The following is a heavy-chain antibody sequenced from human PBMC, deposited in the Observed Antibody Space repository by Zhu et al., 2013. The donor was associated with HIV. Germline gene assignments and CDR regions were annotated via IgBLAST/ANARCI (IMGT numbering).Heavy chain of an antibody. CDR3: TRGPGYCSSTSCSDFYYSMDI. J-gene: IGHJ6*03. CDR2: ISTYYGNT. V-gene: IGHV1-18*01. D-gene: IGHD2-2*01. CDR1: GYTLTNYG. Sequence: QVHLVQSGSEVKKPGASVKVSCKASGYTLTNYGITWVRQAPGQGLEWVGWISTYYGNTNYAQRLQGRLTMTTDTSASTAYMELRSLRSDDTAVYYCTRGPGYCSSTSCSDFYYSMDIWGKGPRSSXP.